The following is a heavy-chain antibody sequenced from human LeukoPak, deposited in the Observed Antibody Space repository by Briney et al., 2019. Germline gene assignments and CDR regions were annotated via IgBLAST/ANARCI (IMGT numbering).Heavy chain of an antibody. CDR2: IWYSGSA. D-gene: IGHD1-1*01. V-gene: IGHV4-39*01. J-gene: IGHJ5*02. Sequence: SETLSLTCNVSGDSISGSDYYWGWMRQPPGKGLEWIANIWYSGSAYYNPSLQSRVTVTVDTSKNQFSLNVKSVTAGDSAVYYCLRHAGGIILTWGQGTRVAVSS. CDR3: LRHAGGIILT. CDR1: GDSISGSDYY.